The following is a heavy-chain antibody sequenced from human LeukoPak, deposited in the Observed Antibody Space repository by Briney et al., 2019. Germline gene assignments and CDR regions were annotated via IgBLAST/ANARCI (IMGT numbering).Heavy chain of an antibody. D-gene: IGHD5-24*01. CDR2: ISSSGSTI. V-gene: IGHV3-48*03. CDR1: GVTFSSYE. J-gene: IGHJ4*02. CDR3: AGVEMATGPFDY. Sequence: GGSLRLSCAASGVTFSSYEMNWDRQAPGKGLEWVSYISSSGSTIYYADSVKGRFTISRDNAKNSLYLQMNSLRAEDTAVYYCAGVEMATGPFDYSGQGTLVTVSS.